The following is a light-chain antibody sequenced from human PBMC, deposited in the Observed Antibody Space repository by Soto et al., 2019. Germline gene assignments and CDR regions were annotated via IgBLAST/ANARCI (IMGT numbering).Light chain of an antibody. J-gene: IGKJ1*01. Sequence: EIVMTQSPATLSVSPGERATLSCRASQSVSSNLAWYPQKPGQAPRLLIYGASTRATGIPARFSGSGSGTEFTLTNSSLQSEDFAVYYWQQYNNWPPWTFGQGTKVEIK. CDR2: GAS. CDR3: QQYNNWPPWT. V-gene: IGKV3-15*01. CDR1: QSVSSN.